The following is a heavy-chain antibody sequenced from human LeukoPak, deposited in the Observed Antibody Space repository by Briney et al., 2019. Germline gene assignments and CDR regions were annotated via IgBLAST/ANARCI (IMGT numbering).Heavy chain of an antibody. Sequence: GSLRLSCAASGFTFSSYAMSWIRQPPGKGLEWIGEISHSGSTNYNPSLKSRVTVSVDTSKNQFSLNLNSVTAADTAVYYCARRGQAGYLYWGQGTLVTVSS. J-gene: IGHJ4*02. CDR3: ARRGQAGYLY. D-gene: IGHD3-16*02. V-gene: IGHV4-34*01. CDR2: ISHSGST. CDR1: GFTFSSYA.